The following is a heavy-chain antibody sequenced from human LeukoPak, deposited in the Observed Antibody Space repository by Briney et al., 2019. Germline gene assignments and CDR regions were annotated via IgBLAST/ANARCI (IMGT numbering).Heavy chain of an antibody. J-gene: IGHJ4*02. D-gene: IGHD2-2*01. CDR3: ARVFYQLLSLDY. Sequence: SETLSLTCTVSGGSVSSGNYYWGWIRQPPGKGLEWIGYIFYSGSTYYNPSLKSRVTMSIDTSKNQFSLKLTSVTAADTAVYYCARVFYQLLSLDYWGQGTLVTVSS. CDR2: IFYSGST. CDR1: GGSVSSGNYY. V-gene: IGHV4-30-4*08.